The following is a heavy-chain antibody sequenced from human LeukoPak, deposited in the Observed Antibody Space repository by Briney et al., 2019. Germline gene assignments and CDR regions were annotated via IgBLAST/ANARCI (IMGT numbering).Heavy chain of an antibody. CDR1: GYKFIDDY. D-gene: IGHD3-16*01. J-gene: IGHJ4*02. CDR3: APTAEAYTSWWKV. V-gene: IGHV1-2*02. CDR2: INPDSGFT. Sequence: ASVKVSCKASGYKFIDDYMHWVRQAPGQGLEFMGWINPDSGFTNYAQKFKGRVTMTRDTSISTAYLEVRSLTSDDTAVYYCAPTAEAYTSWWKVWGQGTLVTASS.